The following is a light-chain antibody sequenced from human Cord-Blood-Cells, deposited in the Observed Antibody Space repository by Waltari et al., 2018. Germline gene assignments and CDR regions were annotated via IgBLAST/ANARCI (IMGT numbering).Light chain of an antibody. CDR3: SSYTSSSTWV. V-gene: IGLV2-14*03. CDR2: DVS. CDR1: SSDVGGYNC. Sequence: QSALTQPASVSGSPGQSITISCTGTSSDVGGYNCASWYQQHPGKAPKLMIYDVSNRPSGVSNRFSGSKSGNTASLTIAGLQAEDEADYYCSSYTSSSTWVFGGGTKLTVL. J-gene: IGLJ3*02.